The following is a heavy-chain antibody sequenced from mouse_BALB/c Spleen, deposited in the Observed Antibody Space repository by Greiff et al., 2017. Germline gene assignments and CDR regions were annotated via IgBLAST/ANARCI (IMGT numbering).Heavy chain of an antibody. J-gene: IGHJ3*01. CDR1: GFSLTGYG. Sequence: VQLVESGPGLVAPSQSLSITCTVSGFSLTGYGVNWVRQPPGKGLEWLGMIWGDGSTDYNSALKSRLSISKDNSKSQVFLKMNSLQTDDTDRYYCARDASRQLGFPFAYWGQGTLVTVSA. D-gene: IGHD3-1*01. CDR2: IWGDGST. CDR3: ARDASRQLGFPFAY. V-gene: IGHV2-6-7*01.